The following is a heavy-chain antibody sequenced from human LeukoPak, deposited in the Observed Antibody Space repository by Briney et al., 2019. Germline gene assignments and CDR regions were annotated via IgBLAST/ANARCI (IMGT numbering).Heavy chain of an antibody. D-gene: IGHD2-2*01. CDR3: AREPVVVPSFYYYYGMDV. CDR1: GFTFSSYA. J-gene: IGHJ6*02. CDR2: ISYDGSNK. V-gene: IGHV3-30*04. Sequence: GGSLRLSCAASGFTFSSYAMHWVRQAPGKGLEWVAVISYDGSNKYYADSVKGRITISRDNSKNTLYLQMNSLRAEDTAVYYCAREPVVVPSFYYYYGMDVWGQGTTVTVSS.